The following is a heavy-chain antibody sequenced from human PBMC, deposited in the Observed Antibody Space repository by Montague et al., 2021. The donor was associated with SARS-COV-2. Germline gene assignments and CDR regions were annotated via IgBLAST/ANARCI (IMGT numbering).Heavy chain of an antibody. CDR3: ARSLLWFGELNAFDI. CDR2: IDWDDDK. V-gene: IGHV2-70*01. CDR1: GFSLSTSGMC. Sequence: VKPTQTLTLTCTLSGFSLSTSGMCVSWIRQPPGKALEWLALIDWDDDKYYSTSLKTRLTISKDTSKNQVVLTMTNMDPVDTATYYCARSLLWFGELNAFDIWGQGTMVTVSS. D-gene: IGHD3-10*01. J-gene: IGHJ3*02.